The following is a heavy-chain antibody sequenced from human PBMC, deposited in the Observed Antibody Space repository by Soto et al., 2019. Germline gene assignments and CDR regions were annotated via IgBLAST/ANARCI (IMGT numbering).Heavy chain of an antibody. Sequence: SETLSLTCTVSGDSSVSSSGYYWGWIRQPPGKGLEWIGSIYYTGXXXXSPSFRSRLTISVDTSKSQFSLKLRSVTAADTATYYCASEXXXTXGMDVWGQGTTVTVSS. CDR1: GDSSVSSSGYY. J-gene: IGHJ6*02. V-gene: IGHV4-39*01. CDR3: ASEXXXTXGMDV. CDR2: IYYTGXX.